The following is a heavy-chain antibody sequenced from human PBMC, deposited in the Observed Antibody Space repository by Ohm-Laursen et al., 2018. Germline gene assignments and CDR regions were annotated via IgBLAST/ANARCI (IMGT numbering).Heavy chain of an antibody. Sequence: SLRLSCAASGFIFSDFYINWVRQAPGKGLEWVSYVDGTGSTTDYTASVKGRFTISRDNAKNSVYLQMNSLRSEDTAVYYCARARAHYDILTGPATYYYYGMDVWGQGTTVTVSS. CDR2: VDGTGSTT. J-gene: IGHJ6*02. V-gene: IGHV3-11*01. D-gene: IGHD3-9*01. CDR1: GFIFSDFY. CDR3: ARARAHYDILTGPATYYYYGMDV.